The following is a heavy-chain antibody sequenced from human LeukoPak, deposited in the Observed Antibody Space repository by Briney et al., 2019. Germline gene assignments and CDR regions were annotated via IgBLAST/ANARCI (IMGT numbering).Heavy chain of an antibody. V-gene: IGHV3-23*01. D-gene: IGHD4-11*01. J-gene: IGHJ4*02. CDR1: GFTFSSYA. Sequence: PGGSLRLSCAASGFTFSSYAMTWVRQAPGKGLEWVSVISGSSGGTYYADSVKGRFIISRDNFKNTVYLQMNSLRAEDTAVYYCAKEDDFGNHFDHWGQGTLVTVSS. CDR2: ISGSSGGT. CDR3: AKEDDFGNHFDH.